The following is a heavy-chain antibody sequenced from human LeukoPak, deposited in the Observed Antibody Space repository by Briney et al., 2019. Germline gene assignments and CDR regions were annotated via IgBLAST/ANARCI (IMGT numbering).Heavy chain of an antibody. CDR3: TRSPSLGGSYWGFDY. CDR2: LSPDGSSS. Sequence: GGSLRLSCAASGFTFSTYWMHWVRQAPGKGLVWVSRLSPDGSSSIYADSVKGRFTVSRDNAKNTLYLQMNSPRADDTAVYYCTRSPSLGGSYWGFDYWGQGTLLTVSS. CDR1: GFTFSTYW. V-gene: IGHV3-74*01. J-gene: IGHJ4*02. D-gene: IGHD1-26*01.